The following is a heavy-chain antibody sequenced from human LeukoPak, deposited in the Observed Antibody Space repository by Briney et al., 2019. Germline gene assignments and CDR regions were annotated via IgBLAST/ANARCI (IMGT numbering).Heavy chain of an antibody. D-gene: IGHD2-2*01. Sequence: PGGSLRLSCAASGFTFSSYAMHWVRQAPGKGLEWVAVISYDGSNKYYADSVKGRFTISRDNSKNTLYLQMNSLRAEDTAVYYCARDGVVMYCSSTSCPPTYWGQGTLVTVSS. CDR2: ISYDGSNK. CDR3: ARDGVVMYCSSTSCPPTY. V-gene: IGHV3-30*04. CDR1: GFTFSSYA. J-gene: IGHJ4*02.